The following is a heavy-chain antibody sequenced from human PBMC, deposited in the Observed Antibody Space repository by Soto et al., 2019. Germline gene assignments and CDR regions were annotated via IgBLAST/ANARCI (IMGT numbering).Heavy chain of an antibody. CDR1: GFTFSAYA. J-gene: IGHJ4*02. CDR2: ISNGIGNT. Sequence: GGSLRLSCAASGFTFSAYAMGWVRQAPGRGLEWVSIISNGIGNTYFADSVKGRFTISRDNSRDTMYLDMQSLRDEDTAIYYCARCRGKYPCYFDNWGQGTLVTVSS. D-gene: IGHD1-26*01. CDR3: ARCRGKYPCYFDN. V-gene: IGHV3-23*01.